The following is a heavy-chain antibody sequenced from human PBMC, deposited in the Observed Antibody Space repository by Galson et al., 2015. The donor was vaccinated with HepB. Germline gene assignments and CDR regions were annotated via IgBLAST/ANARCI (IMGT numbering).Heavy chain of an antibody. CDR1: GYSISSGYY. Sequence: LTCAVSGYSISSGYYWGWIRQPPGKGLEWIGSIYHSGSTYYNPSLKSRVTISVDTSKNQFSLKLSSVTAADTAVYYCARERGEYYDSSGYSDYWGQGNLVTVSS. CDR3: ARERGEYYDSSGYSDY. V-gene: IGHV4-38-2*02. J-gene: IGHJ4*02. CDR2: IYHSGST. D-gene: IGHD3-22*01.